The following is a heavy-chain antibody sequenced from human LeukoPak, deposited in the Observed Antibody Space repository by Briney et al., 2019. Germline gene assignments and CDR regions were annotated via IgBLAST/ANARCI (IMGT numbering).Heavy chain of an antibody. J-gene: IGHJ4*02. CDR2: IIPIFGTA. CDR1: GGTFSSYA. CDR3: ATIGSSGWYYFDY. Sequence: VASVKVSCKASGGTFSSYAISWVRQDPGQGLEWMGGIIPIFGTANYAQKFQGRITITADESTSTAYMELSSLRSEDTAVYYCATIGSSGWYYFDYWGQGTLVTVSS. D-gene: IGHD6-19*01. V-gene: IGHV1-69*13.